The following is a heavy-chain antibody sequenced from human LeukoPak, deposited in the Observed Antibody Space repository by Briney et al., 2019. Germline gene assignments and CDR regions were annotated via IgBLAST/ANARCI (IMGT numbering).Heavy chain of an antibody. CDR3: ARAPYHCSSTSCYHYFDY. J-gene: IGHJ4*02. Sequence: GGSLRLSCAASGFTVSSNYMSWVRQAPGKGLEWVSVIYSGGSTYYADSVKGRFTISRDNSKNTLYLQMNSLRAEDTAVYYCARAPYHCSSTSCYHYFDYWGQGTLVTVSS. CDR2: IYSGGST. D-gene: IGHD2-2*01. CDR1: GFTVSSNY. V-gene: IGHV3-53*01.